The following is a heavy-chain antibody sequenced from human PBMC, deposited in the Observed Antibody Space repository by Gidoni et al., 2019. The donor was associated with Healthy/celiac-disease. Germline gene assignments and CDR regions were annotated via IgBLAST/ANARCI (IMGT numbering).Heavy chain of an antibody. CDR1: GFTFSSYG. D-gene: IGHD4-17*01. CDR3: ARWFGDYVSYYYGMDV. CDR2: IWYDGSNK. J-gene: IGHJ6*02. Sequence: QVQLVESGGGVVQPGRSLRLSCAASGFTFSSYGMHWVRQAPGKGLEWVAVIWYDGSNKYYADSVKGRFTISRDNSKNTLYLQMNSLRAEDTAVYYCARWFGDYVSYYYGMDVWGQGTTVTVSS. V-gene: IGHV3-33*01.